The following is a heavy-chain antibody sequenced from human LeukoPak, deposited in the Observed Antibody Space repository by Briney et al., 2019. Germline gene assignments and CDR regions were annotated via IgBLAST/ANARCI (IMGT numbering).Heavy chain of an antibody. D-gene: IGHD6-19*01. Sequence: PGGSLGLSCAASGFTFSSYWMSWVRQAPGKGLEWVSYISSSSSTIYYADSVKGRFTISRDNAKNSLYLQMNSLRAEDTAVYYCARMDSSGWSNFDYWGQGTLVTVSS. V-gene: IGHV3-48*01. CDR1: GFTFSSYW. CDR3: ARMDSSGWSNFDY. CDR2: ISSSSSTI. J-gene: IGHJ4*02.